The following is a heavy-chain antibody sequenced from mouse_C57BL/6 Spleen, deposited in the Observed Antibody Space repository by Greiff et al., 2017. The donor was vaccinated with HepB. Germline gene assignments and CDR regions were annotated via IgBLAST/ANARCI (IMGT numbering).Heavy chain of an antibody. CDR1: GYTFTDYE. D-gene: IGHD1-1*01. CDR3: TRHYGSSYGYAMDY. V-gene: IGHV1-15*01. Sequence: VKLQESGAELVRPGASVTLSCKASGYTFTDYEMHWVKQTPVHGLEWIGAIDPETGGTAYNQKFKGKAILTADKSSSTAYMELRSLTSEDSAVYYCTRHYGSSYGYAMDYWGQGTSVTVSS. J-gene: IGHJ4*01. CDR2: IDPETGGT.